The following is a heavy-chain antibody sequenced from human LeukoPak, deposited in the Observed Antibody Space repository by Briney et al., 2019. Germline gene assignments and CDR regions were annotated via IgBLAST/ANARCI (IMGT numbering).Heavy chain of an antibody. J-gene: IGHJ5*02. CDR3: ARGRARPWASWFDP. V-gene: IGHV4-59*01. CDR2: IYYSGNT. CDR1: GDSIRDDY. Sequence: PSETLSLTCSVSGDSIRDDYWSWIRQPPEKGLEWIECIYYSGNTYYNPSLKSRVTISVDTSKNQFSLKLNSVTAADTAVYYCARGRARPWASWFDPWGQGTLVTVSS. D-gene: IGHD7-27*01.